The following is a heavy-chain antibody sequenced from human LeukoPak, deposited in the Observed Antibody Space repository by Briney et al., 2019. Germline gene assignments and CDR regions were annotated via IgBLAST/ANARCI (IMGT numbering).Heavy chain of an antibody. D-gene: IGHD5-12*01. CDR1: GGSISSYY. CDR2: IYYSGST. V-gene: IGHV4-59*07. Sequence: SDTLSPTCTVSGGSISSYYWSWIRQPPGKGLEWIGYIYYSGSTSYNPSLKSRVTISVDTSKNQFSLKLSSVTAADTAVYYCARVGDSGYDFDYWGQGTLVTVSS. J-gene: IGHJ4*02. CDR3: ARVGDSGYDFDY.